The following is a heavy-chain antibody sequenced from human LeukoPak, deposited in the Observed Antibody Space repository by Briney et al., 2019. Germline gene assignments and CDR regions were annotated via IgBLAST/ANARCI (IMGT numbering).Heavy chain of an antibody. CDR2: ISWNSGSI. CDR1: GFTFDDYA. Sequence: PGGSLRLSCAASGFTFDDYAMHWVRQAPGKGLEWVSGISWNSGSIGYADSVKGRFTISRDNAKNSLYLQMNSLRAEDTALYYCAKARRRGAAAAPNDYWGQGTLVTVSS. D-gene: IGHD6-13*01. CDR3: AKARRRGAAAAPNDY. V-gene: IGHV3-9*01. J-gene: IGHJ4*02.